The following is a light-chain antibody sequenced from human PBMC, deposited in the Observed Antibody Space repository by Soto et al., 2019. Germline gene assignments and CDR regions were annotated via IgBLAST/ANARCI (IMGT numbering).Light chain of an antibody. J-gene: IGLJ1*01. Sequence: QSALTQPASVSGSPGQSITISCTGTSSDVGGYKYVSWHQLHPGKAPKLIIYEVSNRPSGVSNRFSGSKSGNTASLTISGLQAEYEADYYCSSYSRSTAYVFGTGTKLTVL. CDR2: EVS. V-gene: IGLV2-14*01. CDR3: SSYSRSTAYV. CDR1: SSDVGGYKY.